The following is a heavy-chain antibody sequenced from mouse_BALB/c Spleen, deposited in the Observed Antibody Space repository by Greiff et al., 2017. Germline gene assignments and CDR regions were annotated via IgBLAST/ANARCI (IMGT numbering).Heavy chain of an antibody. CDR1: GFSLTSYG. V-gene: IGHV2-9*02. J-gene: IGHJ3*01. CDR3: ARGGGGGNSAWFAY. Sequence: VMLVESGPGLVAPSQSLSITCTVSGFSLTSYGVHWVRQPPGKGLEWLGVIWAGGSTNYNSALMSRLSISKDNSKSQVFLKMNSLQTDDTAMYSCARGGGGGNSAWFAYWGQGTLVTVSA. CDR2: IWAGGST. D-gene: IGHD2-1*01.